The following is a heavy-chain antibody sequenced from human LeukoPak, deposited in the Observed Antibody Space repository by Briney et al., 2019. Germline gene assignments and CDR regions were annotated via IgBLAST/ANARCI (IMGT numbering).Heavy chain of an antibody. D-gene: IGHD6-6*01. CDR3: ARATYSSSSPFY. CDR2: IYHSGST. Sequence: SETLSLTCTVSGGSISSSSYYWGWIRQPPGKGLEWIGSIYHSGSTYYNPSLKSRVTISVDTSKNQFSLKLSSVTAADTAVYYCARATYSSSSPFYWGQGTLVTVSS. J-gene: IGHJ4*02. CDR1: GGSISSSSYY. V-gene: IGHV4-39*07.